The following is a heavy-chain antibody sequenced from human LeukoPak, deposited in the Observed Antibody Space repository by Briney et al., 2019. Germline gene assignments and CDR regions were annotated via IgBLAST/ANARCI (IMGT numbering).Heavy chain of an antibody. CDR1: GFTFSSYW. J-gene: IGHJ4*02. CDR3: ARAQPLRFGELLGYDY. V-gene: IGHV3-7*01. Sequence: GGSLRLSCAASGFTFSSYWMSWVRQAPGKGLEWVANIKQDGSEKYYVDSVKGRFTISRDNAKNSLYLQMNSLRAEDTAVYYCARAQPLRFGELLGYDYWGQGTLVTVSS. CDR2: IKQDGSEK. D-gene: IGHD3-10*01.